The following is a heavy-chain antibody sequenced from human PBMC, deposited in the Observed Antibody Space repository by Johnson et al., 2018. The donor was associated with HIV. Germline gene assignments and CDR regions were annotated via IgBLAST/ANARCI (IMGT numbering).Heavy chain of an antibody. CDR1: GFTVSSNY. CDR3: ARDHSSDVAFDI. CDR2: INWNGGST. V-gene: IGHV3-53*01. Sequence: VQLVESGGGLIQLGGSLRLSCAASGFTVSSNYMSWVRQAPGKGLEWVSGINWNGGSTGYADSVKGRFTISRDNSKNTLYLQMNSLRAEDTAVYYCARDHSSDVAFDIWGQGTMVTVSS. J-gene: IGHJ3*02.